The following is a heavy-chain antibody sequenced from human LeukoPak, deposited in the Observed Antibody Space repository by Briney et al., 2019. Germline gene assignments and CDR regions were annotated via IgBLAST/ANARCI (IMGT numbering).Heavy chain of an antibody. CDR2: IIPMLGMA. J-gene: IGHJ6*02. Sequence: SVKVSCKASGGTFSNYGISWVRQAPGQGLEWMGRIIPMLGMANYAQKLQGRVTMTTDTSTSTAYMELRSLRSDDTAVYYCARDNLGSSTSYYYYGMDVWGQGTTVTVSS. D-gene: IGHD2-2*01. CDR1: GGTFSNYG. CDR3: ARDNLGSSTSYYYYGMDV. V-gene: IGHV1-69*04.